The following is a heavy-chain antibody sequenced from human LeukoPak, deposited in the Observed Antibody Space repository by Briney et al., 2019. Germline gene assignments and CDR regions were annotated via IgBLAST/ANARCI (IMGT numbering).Heavy chain of an antibody. Sequence: ASVKVSCKASGYTFTSYGISWVRQAPGQGLEWMEWISAYNGNTNYAQKLQGRVTMTTDTSTSTAYVELRSLRSDDTAVYYCARDKRRGELGATTDWGQGTLVTVSS. V-gene: IGHV1-18*01. CDR3: ARDKRRGELGATTD. CDR1: GYTFTSYG. J-gene: IGHJ4*02. CDR2: ISAYNGNT. D-gene: IGHD1-26*01.